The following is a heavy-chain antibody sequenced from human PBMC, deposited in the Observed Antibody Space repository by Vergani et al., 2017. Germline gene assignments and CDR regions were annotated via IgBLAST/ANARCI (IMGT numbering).Heavy chain of an antibody. CDR3: ARSGTYYYDSSGYEDDALDI. CDR2: ISSSSSTI. CDR1: GFTFSSYS. Sequence: EVQLVESGGGLVQPGGSLRLSCAASGFTFSSYSMNWVRQAPGKGLEWVSYISSSSSTIYYADSVKGRFTISRDNAKNSLYLQMNSLRAEDTAVYYCARSGTYYYDSSGYEDDALDIWGQGTMVTVSS. D-gene: IGHD3-22*01. J-gene: IGHJ3*02. V-gene: IGHV3-48*01.